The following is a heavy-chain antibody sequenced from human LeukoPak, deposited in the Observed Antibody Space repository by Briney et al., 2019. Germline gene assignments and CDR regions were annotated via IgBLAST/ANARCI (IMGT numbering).Heavy chain of an antibody. V-gene: IGHV3-21*04. CDR2: ISSSSSYI. CDR1: GFTFSSYS. D-gene: IGHD1-26*01. CDR3: ARDYLVGAPDAFDI. J-gene: IGHJ3*02. Sequence: GGSLRLSCAASGFTFSSYSMNWVRQAPGKGLEWVSSISSSSSYIYYADSVKGRFTISRDNAKNSLYLQMNSLRAEDTALYYCARDYLVGAPDAFDIWGQGTMVTVSS.